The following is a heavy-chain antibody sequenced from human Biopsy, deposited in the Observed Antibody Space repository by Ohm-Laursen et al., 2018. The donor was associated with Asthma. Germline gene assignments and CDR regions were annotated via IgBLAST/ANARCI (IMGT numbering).Heavy chain of an antibody. Sequence: SLRLSCTASGFTFGDYWMSWVRQAPGKGLDWVAVISFDGSNKNYTDSVKGRFTISRDNSRNTLHLQMNSLGAEETAVYYCPKDVFPGWEVRRGPDYWGQGTLVTVSA. V-gene: IGHV3-30*18. CDR1: GFTFGDYW. J-gene: IGHJ4*02. CDR2: ISFDGSNK. CDR3: PKDVFPGWEVRRGPDY. D-gene: IGHD1-26*01.